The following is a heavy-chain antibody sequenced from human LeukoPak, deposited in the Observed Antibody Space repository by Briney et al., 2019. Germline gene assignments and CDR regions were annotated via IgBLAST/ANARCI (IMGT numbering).Heavy chain of an antibody. Sequence: SETLSLTWAVSGGSISSSSSICWTWVRQPPGKGLEWIGEIYHSGATNYNPSLKSRVTMLLDKSKNQFSLKLNSVTAADTAVYYCARNGGNSDYGYWGQGTLVTVSA. CDR2: IYHSGAT. V-gene: IGHV4-4*02. CDR3: ARNGGNSDYGY. CDR1: GGSISSSSSIC. D-gene: IGHD4-23*01. J-gene: IGHJ4*02.